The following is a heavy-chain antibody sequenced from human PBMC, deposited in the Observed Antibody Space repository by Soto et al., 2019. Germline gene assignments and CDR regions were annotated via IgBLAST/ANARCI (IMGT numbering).Heavy chain of an antibody. CDR3: APALKYYHSTGYDAFAV. J-gene: IGHJ3*01. CDR1: GDSISSYF. Sequence: SETLSLTCTVSGDSISSYFWTWIRQPPGKALEWIGYMFHSGRTNYNPSLTSRVTMSADTSNNQFSLTLTSVTAADTAVYYCAPALKYYHSTGYDAFAVWGQGIMVTVSS. D-gene: IGHD3-22*01. CDR2: MFHSGRT. V-gene: IGHV4-59*01.